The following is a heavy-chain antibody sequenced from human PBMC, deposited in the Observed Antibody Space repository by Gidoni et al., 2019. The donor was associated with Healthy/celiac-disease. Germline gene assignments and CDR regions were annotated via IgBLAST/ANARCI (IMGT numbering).Heavy chain of an antibody. V-gene: IGHV5-10-1*03. J-gene: IGHJ6*02. CDR1: GYSFTSYW. CDR2: IDPSDSYT. D-gene: IGHD2-2*02. CDR3: ARLVVVPAAIGSFYYYGMDV. Sequence: EVQLVQSGAEVKKPGESLRISCKGSGYSFTSYWTRWVRQMPGKDLEWMGRIDPSDSYTNYSPSFQGHVTISADKSISTAYLQWSSLKASDTAMYYCARLVVVPAAIGSFYYYGMDVWGQGTTVTVSS.